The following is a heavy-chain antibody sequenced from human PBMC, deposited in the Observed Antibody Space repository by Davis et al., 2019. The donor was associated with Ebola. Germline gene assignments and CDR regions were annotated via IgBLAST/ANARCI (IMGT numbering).Heavy chain of an antibody. CDR2: ISGYSGNT. CDR3: ARGSPSRRGGYGWFSWFDP. J-gene: IGHJ5*02. CDR1: GYPFTNYG. Sequence: ASVKVSCKASGYPFTNYGISWVRQAPGQGLEWMGWISGYSGNTNYAQTFQGRVTMTTDTSTSTAYMELRSLRSDDTAVYYCARGSPSRRGGYGWFSWFDPWGQGTLVTVSS. D-gene: IGHD5-24*01. V-gene: IGHV1-18*01.